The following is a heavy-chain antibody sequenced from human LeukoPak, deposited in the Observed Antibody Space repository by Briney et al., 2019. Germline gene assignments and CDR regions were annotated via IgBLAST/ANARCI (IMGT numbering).Heavy chain of an antibody. CDR2: IGADNGDT. CDR3: ARASSPYNWYFDL. D-gene: IGHD4-11*01. CDR1: GWSFSNHG. V-gene: IGHV1-18*01. J-gene: IGHJ2*01. Sequence: GASVKVSCKASGWSFSNHGICWARQAPGQGLEWMGWIGADNGDTHYAQKLQGRVTMTTDTYTNTAYMDLRGLRSDDTAVYYCARASSPYNWYFDLWGRGTLVTVSS.